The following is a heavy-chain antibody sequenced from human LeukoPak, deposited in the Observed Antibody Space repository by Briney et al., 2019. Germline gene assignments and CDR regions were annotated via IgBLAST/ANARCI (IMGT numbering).Heavy chain of an antibody. V-gene: IGHV3-9*01. Sequence: GRSLRLSCAASGFTFDDYAMHWVRQAPGKGLEWVSGISRNSGSIGYADSVKGRFTISRDNAKNSLYLQMNSLRAEDTALYYCAKDRGYEPYYFDYWGQGTLVTVSS. CDR2: ISRNSGSI. CDR3: AKDRGYEPYYFDY. CDR1: GFTFDDYA. D-gene: IGHD5-12*01. J-gene: IGHJ4*02.